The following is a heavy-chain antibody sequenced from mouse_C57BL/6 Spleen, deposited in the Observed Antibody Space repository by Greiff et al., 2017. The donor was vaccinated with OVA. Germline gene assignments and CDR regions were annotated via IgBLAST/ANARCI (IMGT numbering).Heavy chain of an antibody. Sequence: QVQLQQSGPGLVQPSQSLSITCTVSGFSLTSYGVHWVRQSPGKGLEWLGVIWSGGSTDYNAAFISRLSISKDNSKSQVFFKMNSLQADDTAIYYCARNLGLRRNYFDYWGQGTTLTVSS. J-gene: IGHJ2*01. CDR1: GFSLTSYG. D-gene: IGHD2-4*01. CDR2: IWSGGST. V-gene: IGHV2-2*01. CDR3: ARNLGLRRNYFDY.